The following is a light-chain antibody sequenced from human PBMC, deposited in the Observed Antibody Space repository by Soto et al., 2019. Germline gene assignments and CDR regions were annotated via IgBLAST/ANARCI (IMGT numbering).Light chain of an antibody. CDR3: AAWDDSLYWV. Sequence: QSVLTQPPSASGTPGQRVTISYSGSSSNIGSNTVNWYQQLPGTAPKLLIYSNNQRPSGVPDRFSGSKSGTSASLAISGLQSEDEADYYCAAWDDSLYWVFGGGTKVTVL. CDR2: SNN. CDR1: SSNIGSNT. J-gene: IGLJ3*02. V-gene: IGLV1-44*01.